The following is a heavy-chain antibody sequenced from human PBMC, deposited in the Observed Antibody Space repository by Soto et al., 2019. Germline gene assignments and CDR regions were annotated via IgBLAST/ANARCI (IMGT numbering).Heavy chain of an antibody. D-gene: IGHD3-10*01. J-gene: IGHJ4*02. CDR2: ISSSSSTI. CDR1: GFTFSSYS. Sequence: GSLRLSCAASGFTFSSYSMNWVRQAPGKGLEWVSYISSSSSTIYYADSVKGRFTISRDNAKNSLYLQMNSLRAEDTAVYYCARDRGESIPSFDYWGQGTLVTVSS. CDR3: ARDRGESIPSFDY. V-gene: IGHV3-48*01.